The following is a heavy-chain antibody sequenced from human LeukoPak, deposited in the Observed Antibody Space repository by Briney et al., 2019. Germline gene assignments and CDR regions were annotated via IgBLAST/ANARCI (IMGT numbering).Heavy chain of an antibody. CDR2: ISSSSSYI. V-gene: IGHV3-21*01. D-gene: IGHD4-17*01. J-gene: IGHJ4*02. Sequence: SGGSLRLSCAASGFTFSSYSMSWVHQAPGKGLEWVSSISSSSSYIYYADSVKGRFTISRDNAKNSLYLQMNSLRAEDTAVYYCARIYGDYGDYDYWGQGTLVTVSS. CDR1: GFTFSSYS. CDR3: ARIYGDYGDYDY.